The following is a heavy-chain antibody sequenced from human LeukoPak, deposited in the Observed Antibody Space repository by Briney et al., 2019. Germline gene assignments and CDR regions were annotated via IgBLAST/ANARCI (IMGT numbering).Heavy chain of an antibody. CDR3: ARKGCIGNCYLLVY. J-gene: IGHJ4*02. CDR1: GYTFSSYG. CDR2: INTNNVNT. V-gene: IGHV1-18*03. D-gene: IGHD2-15*01. Sequence: ASVKVSCKASGYTFSSYGINWVRQAPGHGLEWMGWINTNNVNTNYAQKFQGRVTMTRDTSTSTAYMELRSLGSDDMAVYYCARKGCIGNCYLLVYWGQRTLVTVSS.